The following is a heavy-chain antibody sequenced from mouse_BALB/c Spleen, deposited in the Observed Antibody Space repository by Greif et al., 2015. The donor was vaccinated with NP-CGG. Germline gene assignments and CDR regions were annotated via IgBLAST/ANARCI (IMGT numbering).Heavy chain of an antibody. J-gene: IGHJ4*01. CDR2: IWGDGST. D-gene: IGHD1-1*01. CDR3: ARGGAFTTVGGAMDY. CDR1: GFSLTGYG. V-gene: IGHV2-6-7*01. Sequence: VMLVESGPGLVAPSQSLSITCTVSGFSLTGYGVNWVRQPPGKGLEWLGMIWGDGSTDYNSALKSRLSISKDNSKSXVFLKMNRLQTDDAVRYYCARGGAFTTVGGAMDYWGQGTSVTVSS.